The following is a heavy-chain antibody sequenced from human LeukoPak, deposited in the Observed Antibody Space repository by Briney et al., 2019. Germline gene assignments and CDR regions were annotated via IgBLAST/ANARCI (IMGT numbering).Heavy chain of an antibody. CDR2: INPGGDNT. D-gene: IGHD5-24*01. CDR3: ARIRDGYNDAYDI. V-gene: IGHV1-46*01. J-gene: IGHJ3*02. Sequence: ASVTVSFKASGYTFTNYYIHWVRQAPGQGLEWMGLINPGGDNTNYSQNFQGRVTMTRDTSASTVYMELSSLRSEDTAIYYCARIRDGYNDAYDIWGQGTVVTVPS. CDR1: GYTFTNYY.